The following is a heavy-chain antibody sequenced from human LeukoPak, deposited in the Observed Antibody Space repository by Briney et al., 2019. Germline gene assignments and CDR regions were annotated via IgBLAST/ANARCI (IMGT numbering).Heavy chain of an antibody. Sequence: GGSLRLSCAASGFTFSSYWMSWVRQAPGKGLEWVSVIYADGNTDYADSVKGRFTISRDNSKNTLYLQMNSLRAEDTAVYYCARDGYSLDYWGQGTLVTVSS. D-gene: IGHD2-2*03. J-gene: IGHJ4*02. CDR3: ARDGYSLDY. CDR2: IYADGNT. V-gene: IGHV3-66*02. CDR1: GFTFSSYW.